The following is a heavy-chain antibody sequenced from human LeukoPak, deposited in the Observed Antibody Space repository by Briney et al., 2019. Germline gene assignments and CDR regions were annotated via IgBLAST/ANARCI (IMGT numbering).Heavy chain of an antibody. CDR2: INPSGGST. CDR3: ARGRSNSPFLY. V-gene: IGHV1-46*01. CDR1: GYTFTSYY. D-gene: IGHD6-6*01. Sequence: ASVKVSCKASGYTFTSYYLHWVRQAPGQGLEWMGIINPSGGSTSYAQKFQDRVTMTRDTPTSTVYMELSSLRPEDTAVYYCARGRSNSPFLYWGQGTLVTVSS. J-gene: IGHJ4*02.